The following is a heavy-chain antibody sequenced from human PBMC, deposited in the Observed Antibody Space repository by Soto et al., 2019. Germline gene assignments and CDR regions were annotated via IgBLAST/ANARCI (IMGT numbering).Heavy chain of an antibody. J-gene: IGHJ5*02. Sequence: PGGSLRLSCAASGFTFSSYGMHWVRQAPGKGLEWVAVIWYDGSNKYYADSVKGRFTISRDNSKNTLYLQMNNLRAEDTAVYYCARDRFEYSSSSNSGWFDPWGQGTLVTVSS. D-gene: IGHD6-6*01. CDR3: ARDRFEYSSSSNSGWFDP. V-gene: IGHV3-33*01. CDR2: IWYDGSNK. CDR1: GFTFSSYG.